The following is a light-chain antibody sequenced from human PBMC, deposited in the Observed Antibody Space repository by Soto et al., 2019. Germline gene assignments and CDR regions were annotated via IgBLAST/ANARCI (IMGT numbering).Light chain of an antibody. CDR2: AAS. Sequence: DIQMTQSPSSLSASVGDRVTITCRASQNINTYLSWYQQKPGKAPKLLIYAASTLQSGVPSRFSGSVSGTDFTLIVSSLQPEDFATYYCQQSHKTPRTFGQGTKVEVK. CDR1: QNINTY. V-gene: IGKV1-39*01. CDR3: QQSHKTPRT. J-gene: IGKJ1*01.